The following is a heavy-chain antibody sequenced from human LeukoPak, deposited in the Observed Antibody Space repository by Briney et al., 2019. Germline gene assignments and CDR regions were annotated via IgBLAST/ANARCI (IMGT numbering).Heavy chain of an antibody. CDR1: GYSISSGYY. J-gene: IGHJ4*02. Sequence: SETLSLTCAVSGYSISSGYYWGWIRQPPGKGLEWFGSIYHSGSTYYNPSLKSRVTISVDTSKNQFSLKLSSVTAADTAVYYCARDSGQWLRPKYYFDYWGQGTLVTVSS. CDR2: IYHSGST. V-gene: IGHV4-38-2*02. D-gene: IGHD5-12*01. CDR3: ARDSGQWLRPKYYFDY.